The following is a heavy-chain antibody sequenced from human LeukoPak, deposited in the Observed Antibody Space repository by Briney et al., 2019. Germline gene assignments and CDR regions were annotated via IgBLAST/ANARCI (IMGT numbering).Heavy chain of an antibody. Sequence: PGGSLRLSRAASGFTFSSHAMSWVRQAPGKGLEWVSAIGDDVVSTYYAESLKGRFTISRDNSKNTLYLQMNSLRAEDTATYYCARDSPLLTVWGQGTLVTVSS. V-gene: IGHV3-23*01. J-gene: IGHJ4*02. CDR1: GFTFSSHA. CDR3: ARDSPLLTV. CDR2: IGDDVVST. D-gene: IGHD3-9*01.